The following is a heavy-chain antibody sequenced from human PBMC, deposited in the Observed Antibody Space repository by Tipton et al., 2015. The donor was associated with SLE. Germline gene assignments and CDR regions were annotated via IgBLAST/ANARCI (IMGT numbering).Heavy chain of an antibody. CDR2: IYYSGST. V-gene: IGHV4-31*03. CDR1: GGSISSSGYY. J-gene: IGHJ6*03. CDR3: ARGKGWFGESERKYYYYMDV. D-gene: IGHD3-10*01. Sequence: TLSLTCTVSGGSISSSGYYWSWIRQHPGKGLEWIGYIYYSGSTYYNPSLKSRVTISVDTSKNQFSLKLSSVTAADTAVYYCARGKGWFGESERKYYYYMDVWGKGTTVTVSS.